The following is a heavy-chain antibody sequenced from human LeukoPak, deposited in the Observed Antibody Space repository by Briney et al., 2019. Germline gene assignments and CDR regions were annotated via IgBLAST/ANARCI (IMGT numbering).Heavy chain of an antibody. Sequence: SETLSLTCTVSGGSISSYYWSWIRQPPGKGLEWIGYIYYSGSTNYNPSLKGRVTISVDTSKNQFSLKLSSVTAADTAVYYCARHYYSSREFDYWGQGTLVTVSS. J-gene: IGHJ4*02. CDR3: ARHYYSSREFDY. CDR1: GGSISSYY. CDR2: IYYSGST. D-gene: IGHD6-13*01. V-gene: IGHV4-59*08.